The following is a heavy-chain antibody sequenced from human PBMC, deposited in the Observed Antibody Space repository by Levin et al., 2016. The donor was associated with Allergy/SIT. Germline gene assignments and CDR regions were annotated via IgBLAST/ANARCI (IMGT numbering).Heavy chain of an antibody. D-gene: IGHD5-18*01. CDR1: GFTFTDYT. J-gene: IGHJ4*01. CDR2: ISSSSSFT. V-gene: IGHV3-11*05. CDR3: ARVMEGHFGYGQGFDH. Sequence: GESLKISCVASGFTFTDYTMTWVRQAPGQGLEYISYISSSSSFTNYADSVKGRFTMSRDNAKNSLYLQMNSLTAEDTAVYYCARVMEGHFGYGQGFDHWGQGTLVTVSS.